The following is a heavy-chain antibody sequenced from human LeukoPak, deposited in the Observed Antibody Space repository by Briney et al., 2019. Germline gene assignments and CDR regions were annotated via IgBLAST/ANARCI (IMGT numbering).Heavy chain of an antibody. CDR3: ARDHYYDSSGYYPMGAFDI. D-gene: IGHD3-22*01. CDR2: IYYSGST. Sequence: SETLSLTCTVSGGSISSSSYYWGWIRQPPGKGLEWIGSIYYSGSTYYNPSLKSRVTISVDTSKNQFSLKLSSVTAADTAVYYCARDHYYDSSGYYPMGAFDIWGQGTMVTVSS. J-gene: IGHJ3*02. V-gene: IGHV4-39*07. CDR1: GGSISSSSYY.